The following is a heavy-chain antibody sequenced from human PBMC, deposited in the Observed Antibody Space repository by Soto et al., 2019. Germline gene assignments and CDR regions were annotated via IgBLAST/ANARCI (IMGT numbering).Heavy chain of an antibody. CDR3: AKDSREAGIPDSYYYGLDV. Sequence: QVQLGESGGGVVQPGRSLRLSCAASGSTFSSYGMHWVRQAPGKGLEWVAVIAYDGSNKYYADSVKGRFTISREHSKNSLYLQMTSLRAEEKAWYYGAKDSREAGIPDSYYYGLDVWGQGSPVTVSS. J-gene: IGHJ6*02. D-gene: IGHD1-1*01. CDR1: GSTFSSYG. V-gene: IGHV3-30*18. CDR2: IAYDGSNK.